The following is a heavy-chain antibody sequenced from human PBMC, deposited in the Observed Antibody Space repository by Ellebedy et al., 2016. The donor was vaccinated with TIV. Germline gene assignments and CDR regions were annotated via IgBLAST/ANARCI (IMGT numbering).Heavy chain of an antibody. J-gene: IGHJ6*02. CDR1: GGSVSDGSISSTDYY. Sequence: SETLSLXXTVSGGSVSDGSISSTDYYWSWIRQHPGKGLEWIGYIYHSGPTYYNPSLKSRVSISVDTSKNQVSLRLRSVTVADTAVYYCARDQVVRGGYHGMDVWGQGTMVTVSS. D-gene: IGHD3-10*01. V-gene: IGHV4-31*03. CDR3: ARDQVVRGGYHGMDV. CDR2: IYHSGPT.